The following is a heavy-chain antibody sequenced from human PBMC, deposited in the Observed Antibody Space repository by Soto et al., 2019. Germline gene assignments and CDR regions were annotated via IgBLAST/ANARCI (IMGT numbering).Heavy chain of an antibody. Sequence: LSLTCAVYGGSLSGYYWSWIRQPPGKGLEWIGEINHSGSTNYNPSLKSRVTISVDTSKNQFSLKLSSVTAADTAVYYCARRPSIAARRVSYYYYYYGMDVWGQGTTVTVSS. D-gene: IGHD6-6*01. V-gene: IGHV4-34*01. CDR2: INHSGST. CDR1: GGSLSGYY. CDR3: ARRPSIAARRVSYYYYYYGMDV. J-gene: IGHJ6*02.